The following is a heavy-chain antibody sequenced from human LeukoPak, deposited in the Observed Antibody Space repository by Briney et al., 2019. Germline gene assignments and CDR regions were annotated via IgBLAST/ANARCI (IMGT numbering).Heavy chain of an antibody. D-gene: IGHD6-13*01. J-gene: IGHJ5*02. CDR2: IIPIFGTA. CDR1: GYTFTSYD. Sequence: SVKVSCKASGYTFTSYDINWVRQAPGQGLEWMGGIIPIFGTANYAQKFQGRVTITADESTSTAYMELSSLRSEDTAVYYCARGPAAGNWFDPWGQGTLVTVSS. V-gene: IGHV1-69*13. CDR3: ARGPAAGNWFDP.